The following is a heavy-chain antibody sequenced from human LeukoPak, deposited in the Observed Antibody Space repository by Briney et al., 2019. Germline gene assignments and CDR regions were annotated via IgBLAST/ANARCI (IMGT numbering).Heavy chain of an antibody. CDR3: ASGPIAVASY. Sequence: ASVKVSCKASGYTFTSYDINWVRQATGQGLEWMAWMNPNSGSTGYAQQFQGRVTMTRETSISTAYMELRSLRSEDTAVYYCASGPIAVASYWGQGTLVTVSS. J-gene: IGHJ4*02. CDR1: GYTFTSYD. D-gene: IGHD6-19*01. V-gene: IGHV1-8*01. CDR2: MNPNSGST.